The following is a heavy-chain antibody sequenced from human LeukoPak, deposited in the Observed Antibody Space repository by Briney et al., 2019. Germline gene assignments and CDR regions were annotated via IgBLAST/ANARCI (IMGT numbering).Heavy chain of an antibody. V-gene: IGHV4-39*07. D-gene: IGHD3-10*01. Sequence: PSETLSLTCTVSGGSISSSSYYWGWIRQPPGKGLEWIGSIYYSGNTYYNPSLKSRVTISVDTSKNQFSLKLSSVTAADTAVYYCARDTLRPSGYFDYWGQGTLVTVSS. CDR3: ARDTLRPSGYFDY. J-gene: IGHJ4*02. CDR2: IYYSGNT. CDR1: GGSISSSSYY.